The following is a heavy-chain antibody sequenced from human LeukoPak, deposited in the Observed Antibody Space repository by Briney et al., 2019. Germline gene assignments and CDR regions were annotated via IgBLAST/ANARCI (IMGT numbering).Heavy chain of an antibody. V-gene: IGHV1-18*01. CDR1: GYTFSDYG. Sequence: GASVKVSCKTSGYTFSDYGLTWVRQAPGQGLEWLGWVTGFNGKTNYAPRVEDRLILTTDTSTSTGTLDLRGLRADDTAVYYCARVGNSGEFDFWGQGTLVTVSS. D-gene: IGHD3-10*01. CDR2: VTGFNGKT. J-gene: IGHJ4*02. CDR3: ARVGNSGEFDF.